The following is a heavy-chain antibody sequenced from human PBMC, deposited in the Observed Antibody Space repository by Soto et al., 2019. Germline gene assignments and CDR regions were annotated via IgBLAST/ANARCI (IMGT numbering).Heavy chain of an antibody. J-gene: IGHJ4*02. Sequence: ASVKVSCKASGYTFTSYAMHWVRQAPGQRLEWMGWINAGNGNTKYSQKFQGRVTITRDTSASTAYMELSSLRSEDTAVYYCARLKVVVAATPAGFDYWGQGTLVTVSS. CDR1: GYTFTSYA. CDR3: ARLKVVVAATPAGFDY. D-gene: IGHD2-15*01. V-gene: IGHV1-3*01. CDR2: INAGNGNT.